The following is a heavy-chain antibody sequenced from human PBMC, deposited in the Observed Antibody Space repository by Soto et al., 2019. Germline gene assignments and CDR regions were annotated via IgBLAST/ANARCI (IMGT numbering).Heavy chain of an antibody. J-gene: IGHJ6*02. CDR1: GYSFTSYW. CDR3: ARNSYCSGGSCYGMDV. D-gene: IGHD2-15*01. Sequence: GASLKISCKGSGYSFTSYWIGWERQMPGKGLEWMGIIYPGDSDTRYSPSFQGQVTISADKSISTAYLQWSSLKASDTAMYYCARNSYCSGGSCYGMDVWGQGTTVTVSS. CDR2: IYPGDSDT. V-gene: IGHV5-51*01.